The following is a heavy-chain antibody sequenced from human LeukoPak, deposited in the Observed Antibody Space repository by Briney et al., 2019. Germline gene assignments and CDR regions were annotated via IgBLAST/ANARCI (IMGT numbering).Heavy chain of an antibody. CDR3: SRNASNKWFDP. Sequence: ASVKVSCKASGYTFTSHGMSWVRQAPGQGLELIGSITAYNVNTNSLPTLHATVTMPTHTSTSTAYMELTSLRSADTAVYYCSRNASNKWFDPWGQGTLVTVSS. V-gene: IGHV1-18*01. J-gene: IGHJ5*02. CDR2: ITAYNVNT. CDR1: GYTFTSHG.